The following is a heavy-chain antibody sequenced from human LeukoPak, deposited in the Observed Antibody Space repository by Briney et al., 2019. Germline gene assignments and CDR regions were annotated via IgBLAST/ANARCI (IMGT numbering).Heavy chain of an antibody. CDR2: ISYDGSN. CDR3: ARANSSVWHNFDF. D-gene: IGHD6-19*01. CDR1: GFTFSSYA. Sequence: GGSLRLSCAASGFTFSSYAMHWVRQAPGKGLEWVAVISYDGSNYYADSVKGRFTISRDNSRDTLYLEMNSLRAEDRAVYYCARANSSVWHNFDFWGQGTLVTVSS. J-gene: IGHJ4*02. V-gene: IGHV3-30-3*01.